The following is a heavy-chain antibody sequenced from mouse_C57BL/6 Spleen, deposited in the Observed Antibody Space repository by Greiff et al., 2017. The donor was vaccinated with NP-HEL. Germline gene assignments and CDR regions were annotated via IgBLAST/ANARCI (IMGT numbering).Heavy chain of an antibody. CDR1: GYTFTDYY. D-gene: IGHD2-5*01. CDR3: AREGYSNYDAMDY. CDR2: INPNNGGT. Sequence: EVQLQQSGPELVKPGASVKISCKASGYTFTDYYMNWVKQSHGKSLEWIGDINPNNGGTSYNQKFKGKATLTVDKSSSTAYMELRSLTSEDSAVYYCAREGYSNYDAMDYWGQGTSVTVSS. V-gene: IGHV1-26*01. J-gene: IGHJ4*01.